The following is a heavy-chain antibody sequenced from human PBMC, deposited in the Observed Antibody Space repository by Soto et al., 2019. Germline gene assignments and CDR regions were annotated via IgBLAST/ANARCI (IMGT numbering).Heavy chain of an antibody. J-gene: IGHJ3*02. Sequence: QVQLQESGPGLVKPSQTLSLTCTVSGGSISSGDYYWSWIRQPPGKGLEWIGYIYYSGSTYYNPSLKSRVTISVDTSMTQFSLKLSSVTAADTAVYYCASSEFSVAATPGGAFDAFDIWGQGTMVTVSS. CDR3: ASSEFSVAATPGGAFDAFDI. V-gene: IGHV4-30-4*01. CDR1: GGSISSGDYY. D-gene: IGHD2-15*01. CDR2: IYYSGST.